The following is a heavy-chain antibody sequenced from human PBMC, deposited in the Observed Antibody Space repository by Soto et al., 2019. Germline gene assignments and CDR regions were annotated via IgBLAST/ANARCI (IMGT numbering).Heavy chain of an antibody. CDR2: IYYSGST. V-gene: IGHV4-30-4*01. CDR1: GGSISSGDYY. Sequence: LSLTCTVSGGSISSGDYYWSWIRQPPGKGLEWIGNIYYSGSTYYNPSLKSRVTISIDTSKNQFSLKLSSVTAADTAVYYCASRKSSPYFDYWGQGTLVTVSS. D-gene: IGHD3-10*01. J-gene: IGHJ4*02. CDR3: ASRKSSPYFDY.